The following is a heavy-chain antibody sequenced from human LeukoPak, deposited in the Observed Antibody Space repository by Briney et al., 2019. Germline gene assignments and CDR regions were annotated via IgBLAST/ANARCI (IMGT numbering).Heavy chain of an antibody. V-gene: IGHV1-8*01. D-gene: IGHD6-19*01. CDR2: MNPNSGNT. CDR3: ARGFPVAVVDSYFDY. Sequence: ASVKVSCKASGYTFTSYDINWVRQATGQGLEWMGWMNPNSGNTGYAQKFQGRVTMTRDMSTSTVYMELSGLRSEDTAVYYCARGFPVAVVDSYFDYWGQGTLVTVSS. CDR1: GYTFTSYD. J-gene: IGHJ4*02.